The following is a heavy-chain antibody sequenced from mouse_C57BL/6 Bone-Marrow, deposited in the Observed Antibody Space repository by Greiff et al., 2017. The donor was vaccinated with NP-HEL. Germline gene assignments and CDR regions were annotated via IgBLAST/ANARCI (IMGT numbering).Heavy chain of an antibody. J-gene: IGHJ4*01. CDR3: ARRGYGSSAYYYAMDY. D-gene: IGHD1-1*01. V-gene: IGHV1-64*01. Sequence: QVQLQQPGAELVKPGASVKLSCKASGYTFTSYWMHWVKQRPGQGLEWIGMIHPNSGSTTYNAKFKSKATLTVDKSSSTSYLHLSSLTSEDSAFDYCARRGYGSSAYYYAMDYWGQGTSVTVSS. CDR1: GYTFTSYW. CDR2: IHPNSGST.